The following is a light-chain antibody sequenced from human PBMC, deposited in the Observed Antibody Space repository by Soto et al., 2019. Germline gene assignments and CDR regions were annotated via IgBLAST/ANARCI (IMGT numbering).Light chain of an antibody. CDR3: MQGTHWPVT. CDR1: QSLVHSDGNTY. V-gene: IGKV2-30*02. J-gene: IGKJ1*01. Sequence: DVVMTQSPLSLPVTLGQPASISCRSSQSLVHSDGNTYLIWFQQRPGQSPRRLIYKVSNRDSGVPDRFSGSGSGTDFTLKISRVEAEDVGVYYCMQGTHWPVTVGRGTKVDSK. CDR2: KVS.